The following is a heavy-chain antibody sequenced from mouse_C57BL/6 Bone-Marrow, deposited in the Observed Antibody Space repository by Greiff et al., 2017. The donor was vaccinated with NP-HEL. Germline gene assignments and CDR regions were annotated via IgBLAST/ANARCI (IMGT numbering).Heavy chain of an antibody. J-gene: IGHJ3*01. CDR3: ARRGIRGYETWFAY. Sequence: QVQLKESGAELVKPGASVKMSCKASGYTFTTYPIEWMKQNHGKSLEWIGNFHPYNDDTKYNEKFKGKATLTVEKSSSTVYLELSRLTSDDSAVYYCARRGIRGYETWFAYWGQGTLVTVSA. D-gene: IGHD2-2*01. V-gene: IGHV1-47*01. CDR1: GYTFTTYP. CDR2: FHPYNDDT.